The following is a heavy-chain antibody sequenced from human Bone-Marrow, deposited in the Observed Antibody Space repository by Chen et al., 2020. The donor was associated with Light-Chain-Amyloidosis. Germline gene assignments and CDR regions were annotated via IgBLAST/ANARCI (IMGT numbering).Heavy chain of an antibody. D-gene: IGHD3-3*01. Sequence: QVQLVQSGGEVKKPGASVRVSCKASGYTFSTYGVSWVRQAPGHGLEWVGWLSTYSGNTNYAHKLHDRVIMTTDASTTTAYMELRSLRSDDTAVYYCVRDTNFDYWSGYYAGPGAEAVVQGLIRLDFWGQGTLVTVSS. J-gene: IGHJ4*02. CDR3: VRDTNFDYWSGYYAGPGAEAVVQGLIRLDF. CDR1: GYTFSTYG. V-gene: IGHV1-18*01. CDR2: LSTYSGNT.